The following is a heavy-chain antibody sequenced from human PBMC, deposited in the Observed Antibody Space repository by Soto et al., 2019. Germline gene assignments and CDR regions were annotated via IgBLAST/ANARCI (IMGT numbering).Heavy chain of an antibody. V-gene: IGHV3-23*01. Sequence: PGGSLRLSCAASGFTFSSYAMSWVRQAPGKGLEWVSAISGSGGSTYYADSVKGRFTISRDNSKNTLYLQMNSLRAEDTAVYYCAKDHQITIFGVVIIQPLGYWGQGTLVTVSS. CDR1: GFTFSSYA. J-gene: IGHJ4*02. CDR2: ISGSGGST. D-gene: IGHD3-3*01. CDR3: AKDHQITIFGVVIIQPLGY.